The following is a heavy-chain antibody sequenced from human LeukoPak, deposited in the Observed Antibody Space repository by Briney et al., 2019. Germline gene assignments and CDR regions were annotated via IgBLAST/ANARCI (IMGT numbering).Heavy chain of an antibody. D-gene: IGHD6-25*01. CDR1: GYTLTSYD. CDR3: ARGGIFSADAFDI. J-gene: IGHJ3*02. CDR2: MNPNSGNT. V-gene: IGHV1-8*01. Sequence: ASVKVSCKASGYTLTSYDINWVRQATGQGIERMGWMNPNSGNTGYAQKFQGRVTMTRNTSISTAYMELSSLRSEDTAVYYCARGGIFSADAFDIWGQGTMVTVSS.